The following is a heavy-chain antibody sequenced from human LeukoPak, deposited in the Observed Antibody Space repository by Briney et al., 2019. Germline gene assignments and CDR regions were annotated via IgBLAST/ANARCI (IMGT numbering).Heavy chain of an antibody. CDR2: IIPIFGTA. CDR3: ASEHEYYYNSY. D-gene: IGHD3-22*01. V-gene: IGHV1-69*13. J-gene: IGHJ4*02. Sequence: SVKVSCKASGGTFSSYAISWVRQAPGQGLEWMGGIIPIFGTANYAQKFQGRITTTANVSTSTAYMELSSLRSEDTSVYDCASEHEYYYNSYWGQGTLVTVSS. CDR1: GGTFSSYA.